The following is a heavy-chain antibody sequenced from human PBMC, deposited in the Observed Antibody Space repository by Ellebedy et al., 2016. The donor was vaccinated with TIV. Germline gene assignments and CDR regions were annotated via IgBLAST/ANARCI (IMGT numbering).Heavy chain of an antibody. CDR1: GFTFRSYA. V-gene: IGHV3-11*06. CDR3: ARDYYGSGSYQDY. J-gene: IGHJ4*02. D-gene: IGHD3-10*01. Sequence: PGGSLRLSCAASGFTFRSYAMSWIRQAPGKALAWVSYISGSRTYTNYADSVKGRFTISRDNAKNSLFLQMNSLRAEDTAVYFCARDYYGSGSYQDYWGQGTLVTVSS. CDR2: ISGSRTYT.